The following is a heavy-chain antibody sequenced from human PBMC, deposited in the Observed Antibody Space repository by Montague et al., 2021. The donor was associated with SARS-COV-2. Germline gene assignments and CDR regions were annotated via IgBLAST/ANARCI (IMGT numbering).Heavy chain of an antibody. CDR1: GGSISSSNW. V-gene: IGHV4-4*02. D-gene: IGHD2-2*01. Sequence: SETLSLTCAVSGGSISSSNWWSWVRQPPGKGLEWIGEIYHSGSTNYNPSLKSRVTISVDKSKNQFSLKLSSVNAADTAVYYCARRYCSSTSCPNWFDPWGQGTLVTVSS. CDR3: ARRYCSSTSCPNWFDP. J-gene: IGHJ5*02. CDR2: IYHSGST.